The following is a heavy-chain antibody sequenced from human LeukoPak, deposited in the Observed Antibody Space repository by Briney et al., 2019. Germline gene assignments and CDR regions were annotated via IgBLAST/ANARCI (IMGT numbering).Heavy chain of an antibody. Sequence: SQTLSLTCAISGDSVSSNSAAWNWIRQSPSRGLEWLGRTYYRSKWYNDYSVSVKSRITINPDTYKNQFSLQLNSVTPEDTAVYYCARDYSGHSSSWYPYYYYYGMDVWGQGTTVTVS. CDR2: TYYRSKWYN. J-gene: IGHJ6*02. CDR1: GDSVSSNSAA. CDR3: ARDYSGHSSSWYPYYYYYGMDV. D-gene: IGHD6-13*01. V-gene: IGHV6-1*01.